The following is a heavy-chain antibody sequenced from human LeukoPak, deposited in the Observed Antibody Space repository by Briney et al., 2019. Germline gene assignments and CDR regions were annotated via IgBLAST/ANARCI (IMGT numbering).Heavy chain of an antibody. CDR1: GFTFSSYS. Sequence: GGSLRLSCAASGFTFSSYSMNWVRQAPGKGLEWVSSISSSSYIYYADSVKGRFTISRDNAKNSLYLQMNSLRAEDTAVYYCASPPHYYDSSGPFDYWGQGTLVTVSS. V-gene: IGHV3-21*01. D-gene: IGHD3-22*01. J-gene: IGHJ4*02. CDR2: ISSSSYI. CDR3: ASPPHYYDSSGPFDY.